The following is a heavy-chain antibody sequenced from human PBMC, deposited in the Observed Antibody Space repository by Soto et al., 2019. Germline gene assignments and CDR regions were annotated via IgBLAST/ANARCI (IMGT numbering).Heavy chain of an antibody. J-gene: IGHJ5*02. V-gene: IGHV3-11*06. CDR2: ISSSSSYT. Sequence: PGGSLRLSCAASGFTFSDYYMSWIRQAPGKGLEWVSYISSSSSYTNYADSVKGRFTISRDNAKNSLYLQMNSLRAEDTAVYYCARTSMEWLLYRGWFDPWGQGTLVTSPQ. CDR3: ARTSMEWLLYRGWFDP. D-gene: IGHD3-3*01. CDR1: GFTFSDYY.